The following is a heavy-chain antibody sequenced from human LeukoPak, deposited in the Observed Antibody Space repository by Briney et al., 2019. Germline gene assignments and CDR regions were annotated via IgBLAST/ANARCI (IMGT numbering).Heavy chain of an antibody. CDR3: ARGKAAAASTLPFDP. D-gene: IGHD6-13*01. V-gene: IGHV4-59*01. CDR1: GGSINYYY. CDR2: IYYSGST. J-gene: IGHJ5*02. Sequence: SETLSFTGTVSGGSINYYYWNWIRQPPGKGLEWFGHIYYSGSTNYNPSLKSRVTISVDTSRNQFSLKLSSLTAADTAVYYCARGKAAAASTLPFDPWGQGTLVTVSS.